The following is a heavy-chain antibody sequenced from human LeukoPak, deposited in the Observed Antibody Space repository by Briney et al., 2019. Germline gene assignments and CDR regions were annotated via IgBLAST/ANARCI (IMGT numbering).Heavy chain of an antibody. J-gene: IGHJ3*02. Sequence: GASVKVSCKASGYTFTNYGITWVRQAPGQGLEWVGWISLYNGNTDYAQKVQDRVTMTTDTSTSTAYMELRSLRSADTAVYYCARGDGYNDAFDIWGQGTMVTVSS. CDR3: ARGDGYNDAFDI. CDR2: ISLYNGNT. CDR1: GYTFTNYG. V-gene: IGHV1-18*01. D-gene: IGHD5-24*01.